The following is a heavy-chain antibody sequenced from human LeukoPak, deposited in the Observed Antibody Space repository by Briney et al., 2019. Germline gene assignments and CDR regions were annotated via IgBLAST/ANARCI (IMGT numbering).Heavy chain of an antibody. J-gene: IGHJ4*02. CDR1: GYTLTELS. Sequence: GASVKVSCKVSGYTLTELSMHWVRQAPGKGLEWMGGFDPEDGETIYGQKVQGRVTMTEDTSTNTAYMELSSLRFGDTAVYYCATGRGGQLAYWGQGTLVTVSS. CDR2: FDPEDGET. CDR3: ATGRGGQLAY. V-gene: IGHV1-24*01. D-gene: IGHD6-6*01.